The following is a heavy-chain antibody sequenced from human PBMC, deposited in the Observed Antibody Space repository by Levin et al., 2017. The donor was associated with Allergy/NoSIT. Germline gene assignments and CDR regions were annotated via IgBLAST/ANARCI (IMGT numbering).Heavy chain of an antibody. CDR1: GDSITTTYY. V-gene: IGHV4-31*03. D-gene: IGHD3-10*01. Sequence: NPSETLSLTCTVSGDSITTTYYWSWIRQPPGKGLEWLGYIYHSGFAYYNPSLKSRVSLSVDTAQNHFSLNLNSVTAADTAVYYCAREGNGLGELLSAFDHWSQGTLVTVSS. J-gene: IGHJ4*02. CDR3: AREGNGLGELLSAFDH. CDR2: IYHSGFA.